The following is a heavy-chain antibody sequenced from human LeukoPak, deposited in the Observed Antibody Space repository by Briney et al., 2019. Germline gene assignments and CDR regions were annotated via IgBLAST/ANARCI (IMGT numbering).Heavy chain of an antibody. CDR1: GGSFSGYY. CDR2: INHSGST. V-gene: IGHV4-34*01. D-gene: IGHD3-10*01. Sequence: SENLSFTCAVYGGSFSGYYWGWLRQPPGKGLEWIGDINHSGSTNYNPSLKNQVTISVDTSKHQFSLKLSSLTAADTAVYYCARGAPRGFLYWGQGTLVTVSS. J-gene: IGHJ4*02. CDR3: ARGAPRGFLY.